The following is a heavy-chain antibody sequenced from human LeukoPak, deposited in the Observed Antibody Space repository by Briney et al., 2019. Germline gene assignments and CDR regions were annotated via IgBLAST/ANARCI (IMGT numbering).Heavy chain of an antibody. CDR3: ARSRPYGDLDY. V-gene: IGHV4-39*01. CDR1: GGSISSSSYY. CDR2: IYYSGST. Sequence: SETLSLTCTVSGGSISSSSYYWGWIRQPPGKGLEWIGSIYYSGSTYYNPSLKSRVTISVDTSKNQFSLKLSSVTAADTAVYYCARSRPYGDLDYWGQGTLVTVSS. J-gene: IGHJ4*02. D-gene: IGHD4-17*01.